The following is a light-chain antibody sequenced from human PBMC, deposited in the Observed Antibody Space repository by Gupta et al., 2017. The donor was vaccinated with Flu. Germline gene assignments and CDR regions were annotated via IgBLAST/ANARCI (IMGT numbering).Light chain of an antibody. Sequence: QSVLTQPPSASGTPGQRVTVSCSGSSSNIGRNTVNWYQQLPGMAPKLLIYSNNQRPSGVPDRFSGSTSGTSASLAISGLQSEDEADYYCAAWDDSLSRPLFGGGTKLTVL. J-gene: IGLJ2*01. CDR1: SSNIGRNT. CDR2: SNN. CDR3: AAWDDSLSRPL. V-gene: IGLV1-44*01.